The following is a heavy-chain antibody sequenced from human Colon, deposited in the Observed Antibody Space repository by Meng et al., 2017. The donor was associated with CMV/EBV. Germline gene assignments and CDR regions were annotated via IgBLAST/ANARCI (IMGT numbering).Heavy chain of an antibody. CDR1: GVTFSSYG. CDR3: ARAKRSLEWLSRSSGMDV. D-gene: IGHD3-3*01. J-gene: IGHJ6*02. CDR2: IRYDGTNK. V-gene: IGHV3-30*02. Sequence: GGSLRLSCAVCGVTFSSYGMHWVRQAPDKGLEGVPFIRYDGTNKYVGDSVKGRFTISRDTPKNTVSLQTGSLTPEDTAVYYCARAKRSLEWLSRSSGMDVWGQGTTVTVSS.